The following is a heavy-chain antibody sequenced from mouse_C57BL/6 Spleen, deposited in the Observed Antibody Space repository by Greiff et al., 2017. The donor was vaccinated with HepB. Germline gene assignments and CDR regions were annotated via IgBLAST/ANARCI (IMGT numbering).Heavy chain of an antibody. Sequence: VQLQQSGAELVKPGASVKISCKASGYAFSSYWMNWVKQRPGKGLEWIGQIYPGDGDTNYNGKFKGKATLTADKSSSTAYMQLSSLTSEDSAVYFCARSLDYYGSSYWYFDVWGTGTTVTVSS. CDR3: ARSLDYYGSSYWYFDV. CDR1: GYAFSSYW. J-gene: IGHJ1*03. CDR2: IYPGDGDT. V-gene: IGHV1-80*01. D-gene: IGHD1-1*01.